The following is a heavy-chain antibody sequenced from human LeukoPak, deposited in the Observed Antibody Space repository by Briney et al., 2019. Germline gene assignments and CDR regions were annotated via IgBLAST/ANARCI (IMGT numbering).Heavy chain of an antibody. J-gene: IGHJ4*02. V-gene: IGHV3-23*01. CDR1: GFTFNNYA. Sequence: GSLRLSCAASGFTFNNYAISWVRQAPGKGLEWVSVISGSGGRTYYADSVKGRFTISRDNSRNTVYLQMTSLRAEDTAVYYCASRGHVGSGTYSPYDYWGQGTLVTVSS. D-gene: IGHD3-10*01. CDR2: ISGSGGRT. CDR3: ASRGHVGSGTYSPYDY.